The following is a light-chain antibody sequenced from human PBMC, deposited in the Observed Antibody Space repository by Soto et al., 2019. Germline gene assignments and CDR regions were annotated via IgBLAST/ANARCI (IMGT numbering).Light chain of an antibody. V-gene: IGKV2-28*01. J-gene: IGKJ4*01. CDR1: QSLLHRNGYNY. CDR3: MQALQAPCA. CDR2: LGS. Sequence: DIVMTQFPLSLPVTPGEPASISCRSSQSLLHRNGYNYLDWYLQKPGQSPQLLIYLGSHRASGVPDRFSGSGSGTDFILAISRVEPEDVGVYYCMQALQAPCAFGGGTKVEIK.